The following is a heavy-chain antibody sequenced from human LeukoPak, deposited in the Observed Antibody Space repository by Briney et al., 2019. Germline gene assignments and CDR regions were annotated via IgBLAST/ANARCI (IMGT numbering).Heavy chain of an antibody. D-gene: IGHD6-19*01. J-gene: IGHJ4*02. CDR3: ARGNSSGWYFAY. V-gene: IGHV4-4*07. CDR2: IYTSGST. CDR1: GGSISSYY. Sequence: SETLSLTCTVSGGSISSYYWSWIRQPAGKGPEWIGRIYTSGSTNYNPSLKSRVTMSVDTSKNQFSLKLSSVTAADTAVYYCARGNSSGWYFAYWGQGTLVTVSS.